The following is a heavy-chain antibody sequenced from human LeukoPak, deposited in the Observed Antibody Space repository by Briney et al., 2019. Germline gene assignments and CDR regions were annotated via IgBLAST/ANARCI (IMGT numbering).Heavy chain of an antibody. CDR2: ISGSGGST. V-gene: IGHV3-23*01. J-gene: IGHJ5*02. CDR3: AKDLKAIFGVVITNNWFDP. D-gene: IGHD3-3*01. CDR1: GFTFSIYA. Sequence: GGSLRLSCAASGFTFSIYAMSWVRQAPGKGLEWVSAISGSGGSTYYADSVKGRFTISRDNSKNTLYLQMNSLRAEDTAVYYCAKDLKAIFGVVITNNWFDPWGQGTLVTVSS.